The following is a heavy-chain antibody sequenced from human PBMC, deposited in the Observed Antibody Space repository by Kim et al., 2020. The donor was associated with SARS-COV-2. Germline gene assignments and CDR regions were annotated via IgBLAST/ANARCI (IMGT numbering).Heavy chain of an antibody. V-gene: IGHV3-30*04. CDR1: GFTFSSYA. J-gene: IGHJ4*02. CDR2: ISYDGSNK. D-gene: IGHD3-10*01. CDR3: ARGFGELSLYY. Sequence: GGSLRLSCAASGFTFSSYAMHWVRQAPGKGLEWVAVISYDGSNKYYADSVKGRFTISRDNSKNTLYLQMNSLRAEDTAVYYCARGFGELSLYYWGQGTLVTVSS.